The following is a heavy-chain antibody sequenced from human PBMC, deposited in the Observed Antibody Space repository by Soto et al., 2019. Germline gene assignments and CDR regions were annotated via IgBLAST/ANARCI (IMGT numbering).Heavy chain of an antibody. CDR3: TRGHYSSGWLDAFDI. V-gene: IGHV3-74*03. Sequence: GGSLRISCAASGFTFSSYWMHWVRQVPGKGLVWVSRINSDGSSTTYAESVKGRFTISRDNAKNTLYLQMNSLRAEDTVVYYCTRGHYSSGWLDAFDIWGQGTMVTVSS. J-gene: IGHJ3*02. CDR2: INSDGSST. D-gene: IGHD6-19*01. CDR1: GFTFSSYW.